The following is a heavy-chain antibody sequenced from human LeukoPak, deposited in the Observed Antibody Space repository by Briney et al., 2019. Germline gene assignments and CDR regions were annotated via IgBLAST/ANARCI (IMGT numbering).Heavy chain of an antibody. CDR1: GYSLTNYW. Sequence: GESLKISCKGSGYSLTNYWIGWVRQMPGKGLERMGIIYPGDSDTRFRPSFQGHVTISADKSISSAYLQWSSLKAADTAMYYCGRPKTTRSWDVFDIWGQGTMVSVSS. CDR3: GRPKTTRSWDVFDI. V-gene: IGHV5-51*01. CDR2: IYPGDSDT. J-gene: IGHJ3*02. D-gene: IGHD1-7*01.